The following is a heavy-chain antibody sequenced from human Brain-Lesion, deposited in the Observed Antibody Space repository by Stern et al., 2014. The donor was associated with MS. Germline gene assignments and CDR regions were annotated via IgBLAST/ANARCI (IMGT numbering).Heavy chain of an antibody. Sequence: QVQLVQSGPGLVKPSGTLSLTCAVSGGSISSSNWWSWVRQSPGKGLEWIGEIYHSGGTKYSPSLESRVIISVEKSKTQFSLKLSYVTAADTAVYYCARELPDLNAFDIWGQGTMVTVSS. CDR2: IYHSGGT. J-gene: IGHJ3*02. D-gene: IGHD1-14*01. V-gene: IGHV4-4*02. CDR3: ARELPDLNAFDI. CDR1: GGSISSSNW.